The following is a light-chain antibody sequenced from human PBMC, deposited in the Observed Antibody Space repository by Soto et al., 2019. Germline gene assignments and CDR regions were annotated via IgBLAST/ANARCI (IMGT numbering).Light chain of an antibody. CDR3: QQYNTYGT. Sequence: DIQLTQSPSFLSAAVGDRVTITCRASQGISSYLAWYQQKPGKAPKLLIYAASTLQSGVPSRFSGSGSGTKFTLTIASLQPDDFATYYCQQYNTYGTFGQGTKVDIK. CDR1: QGISSY. J-gene: IGKJ1*01. CDR2: AAS. V-gene: IGKV1-9*01.